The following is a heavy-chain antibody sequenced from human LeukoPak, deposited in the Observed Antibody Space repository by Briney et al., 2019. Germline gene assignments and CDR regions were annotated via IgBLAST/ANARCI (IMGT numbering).Heavy chain of an antibody. CDR1: GGSVSSNY. Sequence: LTCNVSGGSVSSNYMSWVRQAPGKGLEWVSVMFASGSTYYADSVKDRFTFSRDIFRNTLFLQLNSLTVEDSALYYCARGLVQTGYSSSSYVHWGQGTLVTVSS. CDR2: MFASGST. J-gene: IGHJ4*02. V-gene: IGHV3-66*01. CDR3: ARGLVQTGYSSSSYVH. D-gene: IGHD6-19*01.